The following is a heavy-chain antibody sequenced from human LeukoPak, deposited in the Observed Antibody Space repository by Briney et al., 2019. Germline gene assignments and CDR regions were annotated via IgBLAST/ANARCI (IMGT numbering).Heavy chain of an antibody. CDR2: ISGSGGST. CDR1: GFTFSSYA. D-gene: IGHD2-2*01. V-gene: IGHV3-23*01. Sequence: PGGSLRLSCAASGFTFSSYAMSWVRQAPGKGLEWVSAISGSGGSTYYADSVKGRFTISRDNSKNTLNLQMNGLRAEDTAVYYCAKGSGASSYSGVNYWGQGTLVIVSS. CDR3: AKGSGASSYSGVNY. J-gene: IGHJ4*02.